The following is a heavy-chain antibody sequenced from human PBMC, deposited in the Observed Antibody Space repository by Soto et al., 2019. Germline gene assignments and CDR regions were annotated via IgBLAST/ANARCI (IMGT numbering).Heavy chain of an antibody. J-gene: IGHJ3*02. CDR1: GGTFSSSA. CDR2: IVVGSGNT. CDR3: ARDSNYYDSRDQLGRAFDI. V-gene: IGHV1-58*01. Sequence: SVKVSCKASGGTFSSSAVQWVRQARGQRLEWIGWIVVGSGNTNYAQKFQERVTITRDMSTSTAYMELSSLRAEDTAVYYCARDSNYYDSRDQLGRAFDIWGQGTMVTVSS. D-gene: IGHD3-22*01.